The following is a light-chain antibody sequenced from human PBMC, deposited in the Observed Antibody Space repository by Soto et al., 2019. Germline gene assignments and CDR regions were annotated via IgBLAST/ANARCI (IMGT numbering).Light chain of an antibody. Sequence: EIVLTQSPDTLSLSPGERATLSCRASQSLSSAYLVWYQQKPGQAPRLLMFAASSGATGTPDRFSGSGSGTDFTLTISRLEPEDFAVYYCQQYGTSPRTFGQGTKVEIK. V-gene: IGKV3-20*01. CDR3: QQYGTSPRT. CDR2: AAS. J-gene: IGKJ1*01. CDR1: QSLSSAY.